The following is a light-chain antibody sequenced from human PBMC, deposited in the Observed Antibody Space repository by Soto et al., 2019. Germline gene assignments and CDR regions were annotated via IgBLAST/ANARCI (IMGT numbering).Light chain of an antibody. J-gene: IGLJ1*01. Sequence: QSALTQPASVSGSPGQSITISCTGTSSVVGSYNLVSWYQQHPGKAPKLMIYEVSKRPSGVSNRFSGSKSGNTASLTISGLQAEDEADYYCCSYAGSSPHVFGPGTKVTDL. V-gene: IGLV2-23*02. CDR3: CSYAGSSPHV. CDR1: SSVVGSYNL. CDR2: EVS.